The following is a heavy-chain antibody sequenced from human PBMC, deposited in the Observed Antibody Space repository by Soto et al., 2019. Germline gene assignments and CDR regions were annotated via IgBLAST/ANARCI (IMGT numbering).Heavy chain of an antibody. CDR2: ISSSSSYI. V-gene: IGHV3-21*01. D-gene: IGHD3-22*01. Sequence: AGGSLRLSCAAYGISFRRYVMNWVRQAPGKGLEWVSSISSSSSYIYYADSVKGRFTISRDNAKNSLYLQMNSLRAEDTAVYYCARYDSSGYYWPYYYYGMDVWGQGTTVTVSS. CDR1: GISFRRYV. CDR3: ARYDSSGYYWPYYYYGMDV. J-gene: IGHJ6*02.